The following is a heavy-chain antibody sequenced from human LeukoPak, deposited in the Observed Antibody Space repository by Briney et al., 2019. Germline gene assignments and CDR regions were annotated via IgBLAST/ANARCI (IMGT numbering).Heavy chain of an antibody. Sequence: PSETLSLTCTVSGGSISSSSYYWGWIRQPPGKGLEWIGSIYYSGSTYYNPSLKSRVTISVDTSKNQFSLKLSSVTAADTAAYYCARGMIVDRRFDYWGQGTLVTVSS. J-gene: IGHJ4*02. CDR2: IYYSGST. CDR3: ARGMIVDRRFDY. V-gene: IGHV4-39*07. D-gene: IGHD3-22*01. CDR1: GGSISSSSYY.